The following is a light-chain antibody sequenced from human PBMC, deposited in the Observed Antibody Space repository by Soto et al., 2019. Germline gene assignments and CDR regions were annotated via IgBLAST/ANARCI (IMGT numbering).Light chain of an antibody. CDR1: LSVSSK. V-gene: IGKV3-15*01. CDR3: QQYNNWPLT. J-gene: IGKJ4*01. Sequence: EIVMTQSPATLSVSPGEGATLSCRASLSVSSKLAWYQQKPGQAPRLLMFSASTRATGIPARFSGSGSGTESAHTISGLQSEDFAVYYCQQYNNWPLTFGGGTKVEIK. CDR2: SAS.